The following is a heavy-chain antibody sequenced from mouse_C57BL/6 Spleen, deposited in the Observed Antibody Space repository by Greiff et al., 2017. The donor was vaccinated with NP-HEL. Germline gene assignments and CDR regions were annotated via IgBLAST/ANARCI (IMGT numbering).Heavy chain of an antibody. CDR1: GYTFTSYW. Sequence: QVQLQQSGAELVKPGASVKLSCKASGYTFTSYWMHWVKQRPGQGLEWIGMIHPNSGSTNYNEKFKSKATLTVDKSSSTAYMQLSSLTSEDSAVYYCAREGYAQYYFDYWGQGTTLTVSS. V-gene: IGHV1-64*01. CDR3: AREGYAQYYFDY. J-gene: IGHJ2*01. D-gene: IGHD3-1*01. CDR2: IHPNSGST.